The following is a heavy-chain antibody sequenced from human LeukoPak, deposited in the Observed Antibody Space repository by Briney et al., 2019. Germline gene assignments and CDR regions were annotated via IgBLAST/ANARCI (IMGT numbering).Heavy chain of an antibody. CDR1: GYTFTGYY. CDR2: INPNSGGT. J-gene: IGHJ4*02. CDR3: ARGSSSQRGQYYFDY. V-gene: IGHV1-2*02. Sequence: ASVKVSCKASGYTFTGYYMHWVRQAPGQGLEWMGWINPNSGGTNYAQKFQGRVTMTRDTSISTAYMELSGLRSDDTAVYYCARGSSSQRGQYYFDYWGQGTLVTVSS. D-gene: IGHD6-13*01.